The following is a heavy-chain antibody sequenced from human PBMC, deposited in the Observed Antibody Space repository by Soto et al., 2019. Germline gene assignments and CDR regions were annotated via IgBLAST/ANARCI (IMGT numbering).Heavy chain of an antibody. CDR1: GGTFSSYA. D-gene: IGHD3-3*01. CDR2: IIPILGTA. Sequence: QVQLVQSGAEVKKPGSSVKVSCKASGGTFSSYAISWVRQAPGQGLEWMGGIIPILGTANYAQKFQGRVTITADESTSTAYMELSSLRSEDTAVYYCARDRQYYDFWSAYYYYGMDVWGQGTTVTVSS. CDR3: ARDRQYYDFWSAYYYYGMDV. J-gene: IGHJ6*02. V-gene: IGHV1-69*01.